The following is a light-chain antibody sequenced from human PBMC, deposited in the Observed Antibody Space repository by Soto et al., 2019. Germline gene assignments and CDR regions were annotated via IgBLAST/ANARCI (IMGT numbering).Light chain of an antibody. J-gene: IGKJ2*01. V-gene: IGKV3-20*01. Sequence: EIVLTQSPGTLSLSPGERATLSCRASQSVSSSYLAWYQQKPGQAPRLLIYGASSRATGIPDRFSGSGSGTDFTLTSSRLEAEDFAVYYFQQYGSSRYTFGQGTKLEIK. CDR2: GAS. CDR3: QQYGSSRYT. CDR1: QSVSSSY.